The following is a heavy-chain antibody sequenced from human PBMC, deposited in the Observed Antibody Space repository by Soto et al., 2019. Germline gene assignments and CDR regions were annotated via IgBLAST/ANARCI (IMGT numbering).Heavy chain of an antibody. Sequence: QVQLVQSGAEVKKPGSSVKVSCKASGGTFSSYTISWVRQAPGQGLEWMGRIIPSLGIANYAQKFQGRVTITADKSTSTAYMELSSLRSEDTAVYYCARSTYCSDGSGSAYYYCYMDVWGKGTTVTVAS. CDR3: ARSTYCSDGSGSAYYYCYMDV. D-gene: IGHD2-15*01. J-gene: IGHJ6*03. CDR1: GGTFSSYT. CDR2: IIPSLGIA. V-gene: IGHV1-69*02.